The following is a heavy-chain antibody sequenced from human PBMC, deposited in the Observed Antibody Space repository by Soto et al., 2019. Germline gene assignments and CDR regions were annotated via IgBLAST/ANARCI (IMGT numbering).Heavy chain of an antibody. D-gene: IGHD3-10*01. CDR1: GFSFSHCW. Sequence: SGGSLRLSCAASGFSFSHCWMHWVRQAPGKGLVWVSRISPDGRTTTYADSVKGRFTISRDNAKSTLYLQMNSLTVEDGAVYYCADSWLPTSYWGPGALVTVSS. CDR2: ISPDGRTT. CDR3: ADSWLPTSY. J-gene: IGHJ4*02. V-gene: IGHV3-74*01.